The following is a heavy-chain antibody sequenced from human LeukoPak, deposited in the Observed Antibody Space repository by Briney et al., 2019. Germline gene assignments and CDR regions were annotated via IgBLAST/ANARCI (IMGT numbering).Heavy chain of an antibody. CDR1: GYTFTGYY. CDR2: INPNSGGT. Sequence: ASVKVSCKASGYTFTGYYMHWVRQAPGQGLEWMRWINPNSGGTNYAQKFQGRVTMTRDTSISTAYMELSRLRSDDTAVYYCASGCSSTSCYEYYFDYWGQGTLVTVSS. V-gene: IGHV1-2*02. J-gene: IGHJ4*02. CDR3: ASGCSSTSCYEYYFDY. D-gene: IGHD2-2*01.